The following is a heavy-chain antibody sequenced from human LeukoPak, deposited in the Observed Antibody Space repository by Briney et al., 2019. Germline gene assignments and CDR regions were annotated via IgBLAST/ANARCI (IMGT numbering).Heavy chain of an antibody. CDR2: ISWNSGSI. Sequence: GGSLRLSCAASGFTFDDYAMHWVRQAPGKGLEWVSGISWNSGSIGYADSVKGRFTISRDNSKNTLYLQMNSLRAEDTAVYYCAAQAIAAAGVAFDYWGQGTLVTVSS. CDR3: AAQAIAAAGVAFDY. CDR1: GFTFDDYA. D-gene: IGHD6-13*01. J-gene: IGHJ4*02. V-gene: IGHV3-9*01.